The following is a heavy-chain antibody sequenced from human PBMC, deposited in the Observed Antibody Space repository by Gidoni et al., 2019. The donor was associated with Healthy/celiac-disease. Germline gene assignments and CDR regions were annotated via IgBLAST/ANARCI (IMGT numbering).Heavy chain of an antibody. D-gene: IGHD6-19*01. CDR2: IYYSGST. CDR1: GGSISSSSYY. Sequence: QLQLQESGPGLVKPSETLSLTCTVSGGSISSSSYYWGWIRQPPGKGLEWIGSIYYSGSTYYNPSLKSRVTISVDTSKNQCSLKLSSVTAADTAVYYCARLASAIAVAGIFDYWGQGTLVTVSS. J-gene: IGHJ4*02. V-gene: IGHV4-39*01. CDR3: ARLASAIAVAGIFDY.